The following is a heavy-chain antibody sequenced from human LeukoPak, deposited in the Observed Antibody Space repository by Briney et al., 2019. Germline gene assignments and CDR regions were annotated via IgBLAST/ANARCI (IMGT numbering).Heavy chain of an antibody. D-gene: IGHD3-22*01. CDR2: VSGSGGRT. J-gene: IGHJ4*02. CDR1: GFTFSSSA. CDR3: AKAPGRYYDSSGYPFDY. V-gene: IGHV3-23*01. Sequence: PGESLRLSCAASGFTFSSSAMSWVRQAPGKGLEWVSIVSGSGGRTYYADSVKGRFTISRDNSKNTLYLQMNSLRAEDTAVYYCAKAPGRYYDSSGYPFDYWGQGTLVTVSS.